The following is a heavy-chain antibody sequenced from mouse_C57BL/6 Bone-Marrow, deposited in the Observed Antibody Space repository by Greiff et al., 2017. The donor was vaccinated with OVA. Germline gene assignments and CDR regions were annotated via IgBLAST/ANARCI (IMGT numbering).Heavy chain of an antibody. CDR3: ARDLLLRGMDY. CDR2: IHPNSGST. D-gene: IGHD1-1*01. Sequence: QVHVKQPGAELVKPGASVKLSCKASGYTFTSYWMHWVKQRPGQGLEWIGMIHPNSGSTNYNEKFKSKATLTVDKSSSTAYMQLSSLTSEDSAVYYCARDLLLRGMDYWGQGTSVTVSS. CDR1: GYTFTSYW. V-gene: IGHV1-64*01. J-gene: IGHJ4*01.